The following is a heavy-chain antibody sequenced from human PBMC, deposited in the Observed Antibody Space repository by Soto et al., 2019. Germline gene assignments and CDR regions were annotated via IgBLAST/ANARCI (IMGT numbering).Heavy chain of an antibody. CDR1: GFTFSSYS. Sequence: ESGGGLVKRGGSLRLSCAASGFTFSSYSMNWVRQAPGKGPEWISYITSSSTTIFYADSVKGRFTISRDNAKNSLYLQMNSLRDEDTAVYYCARDNGLAGSFDPWGQGTLVTVSS. CDR3: ARDNGLAGSFDP. J-gene: IGHJ5*02. V-gene: IGHV3-48*02. CDR2: ITSSSTTI. D-gene: IGHD6-13*01.